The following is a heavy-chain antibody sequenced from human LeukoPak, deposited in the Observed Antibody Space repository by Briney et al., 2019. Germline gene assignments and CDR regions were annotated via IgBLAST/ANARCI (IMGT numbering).Heavy chain of an antibody. CDR1: GGSITSYY. Sequence: SETLSLTCTVSGGSITSYYWSWIRQPPGKGLEWIGYMYYSGSTNYNPSLKSRVTISIDTSKNQFSLKLSSVTAADTAVYYCARLNTVTTGSLNYYYYYYMDVWGKGTTVTISS. CDR2: MYYSGST. CDR3: ARLNTVTTGSLNYYYYYYMDV. D-gene: IGHD4-17*01. V-gene: IGHV4-59*08. J-gene: IGHJ6*03.